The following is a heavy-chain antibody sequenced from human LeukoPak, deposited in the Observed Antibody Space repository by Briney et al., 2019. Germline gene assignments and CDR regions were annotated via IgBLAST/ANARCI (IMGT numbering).Heavy chain of an antibody. CDR2: FDPEDGET. D-gene: IGHD2-15*01. V-gene: IGHV1-24*01. CDR1: GYTLTELS. CDR3: ATTHSASRTGSFDY. Sequence: ASVKVSCKVSGYTLTELSMHWVRQAPGKGLEWMGGFDPEDGETIYAQKFQGRVTMTEDTSTDTAYMELSTLRSEDTAVYYCATTHSASRTGSFDYWGQGTLVTVSS. J-gene: IGHJ4*02.